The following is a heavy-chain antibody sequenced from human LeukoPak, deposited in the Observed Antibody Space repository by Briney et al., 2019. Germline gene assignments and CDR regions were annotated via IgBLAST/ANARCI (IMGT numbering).Heavy chain of an antibody. J-gene: IGHJ4*02. V-gene: IGHV4-39*01. D-gene: IGHD6-19*01. Sequence: PSETLSLTCAVSGGSISSSSYYWGWIRQPPGKGLEWIGSIYYSGSTYYNPSLKSRVTISVDTSKNQFSLKLSSVTAADTAVYYCARSRPTPIAVAGPYFDYWGQGTLVTVSS. CDR2: IYYSGST. CDR3: ARSRPTPIAVAGPYFDY. CDR1: GGSISSSSYY.